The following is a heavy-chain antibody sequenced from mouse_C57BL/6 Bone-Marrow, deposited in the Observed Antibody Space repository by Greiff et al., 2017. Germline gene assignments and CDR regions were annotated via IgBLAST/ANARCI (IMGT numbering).Heavy chain of an antibody. CDR2: IDPETGGT. Sequence: VQGVESGAELVRPGASVTLSCKASGYTFTDYEMHWVKQTPVHGLEWIGAIDPETGGTAYNQKFKGKAILTADKSSSTAYMELRSLTSEDSAVYYCTKLFAYWAKGLWSLSLQ. V-gene: IGHV1-15*01. J-gene: IGHJ3*01. CDR3: TKLFAY. CDR1: GYTFTDYE.